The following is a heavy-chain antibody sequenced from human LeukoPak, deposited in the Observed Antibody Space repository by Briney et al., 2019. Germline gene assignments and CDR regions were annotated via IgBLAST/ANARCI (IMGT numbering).Heavy chain of an antibody. Sequence: PGGSLRLSCAASGFTVSSNYMSWVRQAPGKGLEWVSVIYSSGSTYYADSVKGRFTISRDNSKNTLYLQMNSLRAEDTAVYYWASSRGREFDYWGQGTLVTVSS. CDR1: GFTVSSNY. D-gene: IGHD1-26*01. CDR3: ASSRGREFDY. CDR2: IYSSGST. V-gene: IGHV3-66*01. J-gene: IGHJ4*02.